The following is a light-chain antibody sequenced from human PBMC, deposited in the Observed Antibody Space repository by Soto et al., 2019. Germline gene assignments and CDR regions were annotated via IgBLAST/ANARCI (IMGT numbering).Light chain of an antibody. J-gene: IGKJ5*01. CDR1: QSVT. V-gene: IGKV3-20*01. CDR3: QQSGSSSLIT. CDR2: GAT. Sequence: EIVLTQSPGTLSLSPGERATLSCRASQSVTLAWYQQKPGQAPRLLIYGATYRAAGIPDRFSGSGSGTAFALTISRLEPEDFAVYYCQQSGSSSLITFAQGTRLEIK.